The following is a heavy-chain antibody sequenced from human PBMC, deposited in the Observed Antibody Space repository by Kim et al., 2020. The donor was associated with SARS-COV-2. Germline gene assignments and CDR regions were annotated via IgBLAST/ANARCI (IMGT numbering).Heavy chain of an antibody. D-gene: IGHD2-21*02. V-gene: IGHV3-21*01. CDR3: ARIVLVTAISNGGAFDI. Sequence: VKGRFTISRDNAKNSLYLKMNSLRAEDTAVYYCARIVLVTAISNGGAFDIWGQGTMVTVSS. J-gene: IGHJ3*02.